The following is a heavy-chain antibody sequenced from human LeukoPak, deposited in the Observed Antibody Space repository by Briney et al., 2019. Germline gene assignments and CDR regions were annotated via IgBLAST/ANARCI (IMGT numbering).Heavy chain of an antibody. D-gene: IGHD1-26*01. CDR2: INHSGST. J-gene: IGHJ3*02. CDR1: GGSFSGYY. CDR3: ARDSNPLGAFDI. Sequence: SETLSLTCAVYGGSFSGYYWSWIRQPPGKGLEWIGEINHSGSTNYNPSLKSRVTISVDTSKNQFSLKLSSVTAADTAVYYCARDSNPLGAFDIWGQGTMVTVSS. V-gene: IGHV4-34*01.